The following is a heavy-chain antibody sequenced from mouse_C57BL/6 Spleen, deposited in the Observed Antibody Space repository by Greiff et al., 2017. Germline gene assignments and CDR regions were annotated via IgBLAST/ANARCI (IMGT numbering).Heavy chain of an antibody. J-gene: IGHJ4*01. D-gene: IGHD3-3*01. CDR1: GYTFTDYY. CDR3: ARYGTDAMDY. CDR2: SNPYNGGT. Sequence: VLLQQSGPVLVKPGASVTMSCKASGYTFTDYYMNWVKQSHGKSLEWIGVSNPYNGGTSYNQKFKGKATLTVDKSSSTAYIELNSLTSEDSAVYYCARYGTDAMDYWGQGTSVTVSS. V-gene: IGHV1-19*01.